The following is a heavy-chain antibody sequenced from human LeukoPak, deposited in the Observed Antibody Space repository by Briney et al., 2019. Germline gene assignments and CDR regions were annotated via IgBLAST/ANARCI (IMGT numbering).Heavy chain of an antibody. V-gene: IGHV4-4*07. CDR1: GGSISSYY. CDR2: IYTSGST. CDR3: ARSITVTPFDY. J-gene: IGHJ4*02. Sequence: SETLSLTCTVSGGSISSYYWSWIRQPPGKGLEWIGRIYTSGSTNYNPSLKSRVTMSVDTSKNQFSPKLSSVTAADTAVYYCARSITVTPFDYWGQGTLVTVSS. D-gene: IGHD4-17*01.